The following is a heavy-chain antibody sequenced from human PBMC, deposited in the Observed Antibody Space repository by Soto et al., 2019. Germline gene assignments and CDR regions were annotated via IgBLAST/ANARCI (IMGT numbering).Heavy chain of an antibody. CDR2: IYYSGST. V-gene: IGHV4-59*01. Sequence: SLTMSVTCSVARGYSISYDWSWIRKKTGKGLEWIGYIYYSGSTNYNPSLKSRVTISVDTSKNQFSLKLSSVTAADTAVYYCARGNDFWSGYEKYYFDYWGQGTLVTVSS. CDR3: ARGNDFWSGYEKYYFDY. J-gene: IGHJ4*02. D-gene: IGHD3-3*01. CDR1: RGYSISYD.